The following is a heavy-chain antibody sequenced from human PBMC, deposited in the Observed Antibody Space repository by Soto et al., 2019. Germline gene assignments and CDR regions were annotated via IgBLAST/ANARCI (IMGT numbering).Heavy chain of an antibody. CDR1: GGYISSYC. V-gene: IGHV4-59*08. Sequence: SVTLCLTCTVSGGYISSYCWSWIRQPPGKGLEWIGYIYYSGSPNYNPSLKSRVAISVDRSKNQFSLKLTSVTAADTAVYYCARLGGFYQAFDSWGQGTLVTVSS. CDR3: ARLGGFYQAFDS. D-gene: IGHD3-22*01. J-gene: IGHJ4*02. CDR2: IYYSGSP.